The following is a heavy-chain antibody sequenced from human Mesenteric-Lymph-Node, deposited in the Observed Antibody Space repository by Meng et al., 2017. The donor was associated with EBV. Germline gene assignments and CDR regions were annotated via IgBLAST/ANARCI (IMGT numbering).Heavy chain of an antibody. D-gene: IGHD3-22*01. J-gene: IGHJ4*02. V-gene: IGHV4-4*02. CDR2: IFNSGSA. Sequence: HVDVQGSGPGMENPSGTLSPMWDVAGGSIASSNWWSWFRQPPGKGLEWIGEIFNSGSAKYNPSLKCRVTISVDKSKNHFSLRLSSVTAADTAVYYCVRRVVVMKEEELDHWGQGTLVTVSS. CDR3: VRRVVVMKEEELDH. CDR1: GGSIASSNW.